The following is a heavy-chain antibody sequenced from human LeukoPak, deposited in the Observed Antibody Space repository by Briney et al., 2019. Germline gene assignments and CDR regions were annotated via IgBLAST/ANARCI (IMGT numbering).Heavy chain of an antibody. CDR1: GFTFSRYW. CDR3: ARDPTVSNFHDAFDI. J-gene: IGHJ3*02. CDR2: IKKDGSQK. V-gene: IGHV3-7*05. Sequence: PGGSLRLSCVASGFTFSRYWMSWVRQAPGQGLEWVATIKKDGSQKETEDSMKGRLTISRDNAKNSLYLQMNSLRAEDTAMYYCARDPTVSNFHDAFDIWGQGTMVTVSS. D-gene: IGHD4-17*01.